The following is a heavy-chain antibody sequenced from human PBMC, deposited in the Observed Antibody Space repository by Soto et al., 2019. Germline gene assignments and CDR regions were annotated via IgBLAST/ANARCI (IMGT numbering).Heavy chain of an antibody. V-gene: IGHV4-31*03. Sequence: QVQLQESGPGLVKPSQTLSLTCTVSGASINSGAYYWSWIRQHPGKGLEWIGYIYYSGSTYYNPSLQSRVTISVDTSKNQFSLKLSSVTAADTAVYYCTRFDYDFWSGYRNGLDVWGQGTTVTVSS. CDR2: IYYSGST. CDR3: TRFDYDFWSGYRNGLDV. J-gene: IGHJ6*02. CDR1: GASINSGAYY. D-gene: IGHD3-3*01.